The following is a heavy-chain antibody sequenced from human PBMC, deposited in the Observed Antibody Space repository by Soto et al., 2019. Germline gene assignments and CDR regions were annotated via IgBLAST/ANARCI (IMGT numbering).Heavy chain of an antibody. V-gene: IGHV1-2*02. CDR2: INPNSGGT. Sequence: ASVKVSCKASGYTFTGYYMHWVRQAPGQGLEWMGWINPNSGGTNYAQKFQGRVTMTRDTSISTAYMELSRLRSDDTAVYYCAPDEYNWNYYYYYGMEVRGQRTTVSVSS. CDR1: GYTFTGYY. J-gene: IGHJ6*02. D-gene: IGHD1-20*01. CDR3: APDEYNWNYYYYYGMEV.